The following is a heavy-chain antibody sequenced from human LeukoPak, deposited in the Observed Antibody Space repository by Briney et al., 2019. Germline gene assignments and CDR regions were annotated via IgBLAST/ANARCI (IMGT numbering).Heavy chain of an antibody. CDR3: AKESPYSDPYYFDY. J-gene: IGHJ4*02. CDR2: ISWNSGSI. CDR1: GFTFDDYA. Sequence: GVSLRLSCAASGFTFDDYAMHWVRQAPGKGLEWVSGISWNSGSIGYADSVKGRFTISRDNAKNSLYLQMNSLRAEDTALYYCAKESPYSDPYYFDYWGQGTLVTVSS. D-gene: IGHD4-11*01. V-gene: IGHV3-9*01.